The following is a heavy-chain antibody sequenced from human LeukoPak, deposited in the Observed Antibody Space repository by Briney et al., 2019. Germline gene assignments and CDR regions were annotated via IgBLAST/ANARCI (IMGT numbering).Heavy chain of an antibody. D-gene: IGHD1-26*01. CDR3: ARVAVGTTFFDY. Sequence: PGGSLRLSCAASGFTVSSNYMSWVRRAPGKGLEWVSVIYSGDSTYYVDSVKGRFTISRDNSKNTLYLQMNSLRAEDTAVYYCARVAVGTTFFDYWGQGTLVTVSS. CDR1: GFTVSSNY. J-gene: IGHJ4*02. CDR2: IYSGDST. V-gene: IGHV3-53*01.